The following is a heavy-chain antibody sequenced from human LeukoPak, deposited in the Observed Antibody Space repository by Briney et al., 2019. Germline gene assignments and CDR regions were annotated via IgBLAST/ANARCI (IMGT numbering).Heavy chain of an antibody. V-gene: IGHV4-59*08. Sequence: SETLSLTHTVSGGSISSYYWSWIRLPPGNGLEWIGYIYYSGSTNYNPSLKSRVTISVDTSKNQFSLKLSSVTAADTAVYYCARMGSYGSNIFVYWGEGTLVTVSS. CDR2: IYYSGST. D-gene: IGHD5-18*01. J-gene: IGHJ4*02. CDR3: ARMGSYGSNIFVY. CDR1: GGSISSYY.